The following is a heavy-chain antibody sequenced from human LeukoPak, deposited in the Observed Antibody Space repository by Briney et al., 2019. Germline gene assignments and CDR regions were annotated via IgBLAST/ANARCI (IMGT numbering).Heavy chain of an antibody. CDR1: GYTFTSYG. D-gene: IGHD6-13*01. CDR2: ISSSSSYT. V-gene: IGHV3-21*01. J-gene: IGHJ4*02. CDR3: ARELIAAAGSPFDY. Sequence: ASVKVSCKASGYTFTSYGISWVRQAPGKGLEWVSSISSSSSYTYYADSVKGRFTISRDNAKNSLYLQMNSLRAEDTAVYYCARELIAAAGSPFDYWGQGTLVTVSS.